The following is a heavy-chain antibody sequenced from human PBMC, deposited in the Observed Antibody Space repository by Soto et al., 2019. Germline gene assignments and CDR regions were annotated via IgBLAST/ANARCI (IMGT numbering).Heavy chain of an antibody. Sequence: VQLVESGGGLVQPGGSLRLSCAASGFTFSSYWMHWVRQAPGKGLVWVSRINSDGSSTSYADSVKGRFTISRDNAKNTLYLQMNSLRAEDTAVYYCASLGGIAAAEGIDYWGQGTLVTVSS. D-gene: IGHD6-13*01. CDR1: GFTFSSYW. CDR3: ASLGGIAAAEGIDY. CDR2: INSDGSST. V-gene: IGHV3-74*01. J-gene: IGHJ4*02.